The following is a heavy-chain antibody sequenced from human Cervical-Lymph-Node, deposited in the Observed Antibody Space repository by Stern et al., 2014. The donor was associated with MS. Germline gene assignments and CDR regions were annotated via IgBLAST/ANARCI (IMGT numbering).Heavy chain of an antibody. CDR1: GYTFRFYG. Sequence: QMQLVQSGAEVKKPGASVKVSCKASGYTFRFYGITWVRQAPGQGLEWMGWISGDNDNTRYAQKLQGRVSMTTDTSTTTAYMELRSLRSDDTAVYFCARDLVGGNIPTRSGQGYWGQGTLVTVSS. CDR3: ARDLVGGNIPTRSGQGY. V-gene: IGHV1-18*01. J-gene: IGHJ4*02. CDR2: ISGDNDNT. D-gene: IGHD3-10*01.